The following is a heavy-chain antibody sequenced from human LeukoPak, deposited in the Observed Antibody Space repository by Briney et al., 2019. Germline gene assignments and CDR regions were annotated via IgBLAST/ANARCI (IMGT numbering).Heavy chain of an antibody. V-gene: IGHV1-46*01. CDR3: AREGYCSGASCHSGAHFQH. J-gene: IGHJ1*01. D-gene: IGHD2-15*01. CDR2: INLSGGGT. Sequence: GASVKVSCKASGYTFTTYYMHWLRQAPGQGLEWMGIINLSGGGTTYAQKFQGRVTMTRDMSTSTVYMELSSLRSADTAVYYCAREGYCSGASCHSGAHFQHWGQGTLVTVSS. CDR1: GYTFTTYY.